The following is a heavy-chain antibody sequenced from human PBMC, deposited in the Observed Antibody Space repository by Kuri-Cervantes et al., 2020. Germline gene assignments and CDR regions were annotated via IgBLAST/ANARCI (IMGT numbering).Heavy chain of an antibody. D-gene: IGHD1-7*01. J-gene: IGHJ4*02. V-gene: IGHV4-39*07. Sequence: SETLSLTCAVSGGSISSSSYYWGWIRQPPGKGLEWIGSIYYSGSTNYNPSLKSRVTISVDTSRNQFSLKLSSATAADTAVYYCARGKRYNWNYGGNFDYWGQGTLVTVSS. CDR1: GGSISSSSYY. CDR3: ARGKRYNWNYGGNFDY. CDR2: IYYSGST.